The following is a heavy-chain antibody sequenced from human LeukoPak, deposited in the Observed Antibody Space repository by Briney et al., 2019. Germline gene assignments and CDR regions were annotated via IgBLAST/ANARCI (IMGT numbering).Heavy chain of an antibody. D-gene: IGHD5-12*01. CDR1: GGTFSSYA. CDR3: ARFLVATGSFDY. Sequence: SVKVSCMASGGTFSSYAISWVRQAPGQGLEWMGGIIPIFGTANYAQKFQGRVTITADESTSTAYMELSSLRSEDTAVYYCARFLVATGSFDYWGQGTLVTVSS. CDR2: IIPIFGTA. J-gene: IGHJ4*02. V-gene: IGHV1-69*01.